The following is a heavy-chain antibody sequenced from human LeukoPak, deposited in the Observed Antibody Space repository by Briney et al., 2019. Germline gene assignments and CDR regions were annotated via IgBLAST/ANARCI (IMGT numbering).Heavy chain of an antibody. CDR1: GFTFSSYL. Sequence: GGSLRLSCAASGFTFSSYLMSWVRQAPGKGLEWVVYIKQDGSEKYYVDSVKGRFTISRDNAKNSLYLQMNTLRAEDTAVYYCARGPGWFDPWGQGTLVTVSS. V-gene: IGHV3-7*01. J-gene: IGHJ5*02. CDR2: IKQDGSEK. CDR3: ARGPGWFDP.